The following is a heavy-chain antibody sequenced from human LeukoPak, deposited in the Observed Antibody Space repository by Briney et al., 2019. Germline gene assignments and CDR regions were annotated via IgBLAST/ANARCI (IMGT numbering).Heavy chain of an antibody. J-gene: IGHJ6*03. D-gene: IGHD3-3*01. CDR2: ISSSSSYI. CDR1: GFTFSSYS. CDR3: ASAVKHYDFWSGYYTYYYYYMDV. Sequence: GGSLRLSCAASGFTFSSYSMNWVRQAPEKGLEWVSSISSSSSYIYYADSVKGRFTISRDNAKNSLYLQMNSLRAEDTAVYYCASAVKHYDFWSGYYTYYYYYMDVWGKGTTVTVSS. V-gene: IGHV3-21*01.